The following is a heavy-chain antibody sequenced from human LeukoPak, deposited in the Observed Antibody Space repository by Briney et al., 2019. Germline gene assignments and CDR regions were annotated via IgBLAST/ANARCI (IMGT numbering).Heavy chain of an antibody. V-gene: IGHV1-18*01. CDR1: GYTFTHYG. J-gene: IGHJ4*02. D-gene: IGHD2-15*01. CDR2: LTPNNGVT. CDR3: ARYPRYCCGGGCMGFDY. Sequence: ASVKVSCKASGYTFTHYGVTWVRQAPGQGLEWMGWLTPNNGVTHFTQKFQGRVTVTTDTSTSTAYMELRSLRSDDTAVYYCARYPRYCCGGGCMGFDYWGQGTLVTVSS.